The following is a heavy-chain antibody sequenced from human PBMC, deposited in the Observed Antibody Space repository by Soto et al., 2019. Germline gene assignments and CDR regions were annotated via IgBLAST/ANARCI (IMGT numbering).Heavy chain of an antibody. CDR2: SSGSGGST. Sequence: EVQLLESGGGLVQPGGSLRLSCAASGFTFSSYAMSWVRQAPGKGLEWVSASSGSGGSTYYADSVKGRFTISRDNYKNPLYLHMNSLRAEYTAVYYCAKVGADYDFWSGYTQPGYWGQGTLVTVSS. D-gene: IGHD3-3*01. J-gene: IGHJ4*02. CDR1: GFTFSSYA. CDR3: AKVGADYDFWSGYTQPGY. V-gene: IGHV3-23*01.